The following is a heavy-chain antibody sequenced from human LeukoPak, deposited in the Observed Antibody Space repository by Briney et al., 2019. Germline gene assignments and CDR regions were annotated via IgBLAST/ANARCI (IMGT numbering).Heavy chain of an antibody. D-gene: IGHD3-10*01. CDR1: GFTFRNYA. CDR3: AKGEPGSYSPSDY. CDR2: ISYDGNDK. Sequence: GGSLRLSCAASGFTFRNYAMHWVRQAPGKGLEWVAFISYDGNDKYYADSVKGRFTISRDNSKNTLYLQMNSLRAEDTAVYYCAKGEPGSYSPSDYWGQGTLVTVSS. J-gene: IGHJ4*02. V-gene: IGHV3-30*18.